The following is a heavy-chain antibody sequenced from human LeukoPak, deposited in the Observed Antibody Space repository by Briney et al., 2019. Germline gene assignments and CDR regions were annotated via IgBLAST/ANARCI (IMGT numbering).Heavy chain of an antibody. Sequence: SETLSLTCTVSGGSISSYYWSWIRQPPGKGLEWIGYIYYSGGTNYNPSLKSRVTISVDTSKNQSSLKLSSVTAADTAVYYCARSGYSSGWYNWFDPWGQGTLVTVSS. CDR1: GGSISSYY. CDR2: IYYSGGT. V-gene: IGHV4-59*01. J-gene: IGHJ5*02. D-gene: IGHD6-19*01. CDR3: ARSGYSSGWYNWFDP.